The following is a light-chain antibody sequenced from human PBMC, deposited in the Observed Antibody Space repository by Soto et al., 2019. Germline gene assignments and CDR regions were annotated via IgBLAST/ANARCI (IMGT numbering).Light chain of an antibody. CDR1: HSVSSN. Sequence: EIVMTQSPATLSVSPGERATLSCRASHSVSSNLAWYQQKPGQAPRLLIYGASTRATGIPVRFSGSGSGTEFTLTISSLQSEDFAVYYCQQYNIWPRTFGQGTKLEIK. J-gene: IGKJ2*01. CDR3: QQYNIWPRT. V-gene: IGKV3-15*01. CDR2: GAS.